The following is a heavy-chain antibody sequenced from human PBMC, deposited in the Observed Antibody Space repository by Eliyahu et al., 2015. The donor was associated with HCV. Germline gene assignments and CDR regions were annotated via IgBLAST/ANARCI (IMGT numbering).Heavy chain of an antibody. CDR1: GXSFSGYY. Sequence: QVQLQQWGAGLLKPSETLSLTXAVYGXSFSGYYWSWXRQPPGXGLEWIGEINHSGSTNYNPSLKSRVTISVDTSKNQFSLKLSSVTAADTAVYYCARKGVHCSGGSCYPDAFDIWGQGTMVTVSS. V-gene: IGHV4-34*01. CDR3: ARKGVHCSGGSCYPDAFDI. J-gene: IGHJ3*02. CDR2: INHSGST. D-gene: IGHD2-15*01.